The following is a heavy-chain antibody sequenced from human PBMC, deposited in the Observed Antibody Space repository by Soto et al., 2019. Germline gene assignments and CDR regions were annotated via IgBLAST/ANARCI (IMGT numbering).Heavy chain of an antibody. D-gene: IGHD2-2*01. V-gene: IGHV1-18*01. CDR2: ITVYNGNT. CDR1: GYTFTGYG. CDR3: ARGVVPEEGY. Sequence: QVQLVQSGAEVKKPGASLKVSCKTSGYTFTGYGISWVRQAPGQGLEWMGWITVYNGNTNYAQQFQGRISMTTDTPTSTAYMELRRLRSYDTAVYYWARGVVPEEGYWGQGTLVTVSS. J-gene: IGHJ4*02.